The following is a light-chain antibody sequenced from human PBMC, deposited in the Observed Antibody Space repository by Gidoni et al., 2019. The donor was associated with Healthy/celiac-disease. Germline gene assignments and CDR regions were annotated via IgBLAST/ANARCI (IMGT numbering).Light chain of an antibody. J-gene: IGLJ2*01. CDR3: QSYDSSLSGSGV. CDR2: GTS. V-gene: IGLV1-40*01. Sequence: SVLTQPPSVSGAPGQRVTISCTGSSSNIGAGYDVHWYQQLPGTAPKPLIYGTSNRPSGVPDRFSGSKSGTSASLAITGLQAEDEADYYCQSYDSSLSGSGVFGGGTKLTVL. CDR1: SSNIGAGYD.